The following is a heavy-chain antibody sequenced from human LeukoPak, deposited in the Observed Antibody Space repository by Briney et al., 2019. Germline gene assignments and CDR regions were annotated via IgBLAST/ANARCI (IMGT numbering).Heavy chain of an antibody. CDR2: ISTSVTYT. CDR3: AREGRSGSYLGRFDP. CDR1: GFTFSNAW. V-gene: IGHV3-11*05. D-gene: IGHD1-26*01. J-gene: IGHJ5*02. Sequence: PGGSLRLSCAASGFTFSNAWMRWVRQAPGRGLEWVSYISTSVTYTEYADSVKGRFTISRDNAKNSLYLQMNSLRAEDTAVYYRAREGRSGSYLGRFDPWGQGTLVTVSS.